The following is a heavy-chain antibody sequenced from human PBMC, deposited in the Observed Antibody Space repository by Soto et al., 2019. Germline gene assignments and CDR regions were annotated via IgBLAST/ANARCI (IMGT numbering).Heavy chain of an antibody. D-gene: IGHD7-27*01. CDR3: AKGFKTQPGDYYYMDV. V-gene: IGHV3-23*01. Sequence: EVQLLESGGGLVQPGGSLRLSCAASGFTFSSYAMSWVRQAPGKGLEWVSAISGSGGSTYYADSVKGRFTISRDNSKNTLYLQMNSLRAEDTAVYYCAKGFKTQPGDYYYMDVWGKGTTVTVSS. CDR2: ISGSGGST. J-gene: IGHJ6*03. CDR1: GFTFSSYA.